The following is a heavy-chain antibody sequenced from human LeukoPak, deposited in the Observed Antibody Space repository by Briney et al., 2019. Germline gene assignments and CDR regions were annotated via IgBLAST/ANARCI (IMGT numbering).Heavy chain of an antibody. J-gene: IGHJ4*02. Sequence: SETLSLTCTVSGYSISSGYYWGWIRQPPGKGLEWIGSIYHSGSTYYNPSLKSRVTISVDTSKNQFSLKLSSVTAADTAVYYCARVERWLQFRYWGQGTLVTVSS. CDR1: GYSISSGYY. CDR3: ARVERWLQFRY. CDR2: IYHSGST. V-gene: IGHV4-38-2*02. D-gene: IGHD5-24*01.